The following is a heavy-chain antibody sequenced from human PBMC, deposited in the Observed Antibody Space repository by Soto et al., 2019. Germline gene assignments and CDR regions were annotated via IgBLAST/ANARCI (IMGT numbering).Heavy chain of an antibody. Sequence: QVQLQESGPGLVKPSQTLSLTCTVSGGSISSGGYYWSWIRQHPGKGLEWIGYIYYSGSTYYNPSLKSRVTIAVDTSKNQFSLKLSSVTAADTAVYYCARAVVVVSNWFDPWCQGTLVTVSS. D-gene: IGHD2-15*01. V-gene: IGHV4-31*03. CDR1: GGSISSGGYY. CDR3: ARAVVVVSNWFDP. CDR2: IYYSGST. J-gene: IGHJ5*02.